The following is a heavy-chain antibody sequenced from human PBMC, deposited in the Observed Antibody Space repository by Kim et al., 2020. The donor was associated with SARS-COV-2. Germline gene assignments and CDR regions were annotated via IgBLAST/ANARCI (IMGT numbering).Heavy chain of an antibody. J-gene: IGHJ5*02. CDR1: GFTFSSYA. V-gene: IGHV3-23*01. D-gene: IGHD3-10*01. CDR2: ISGSGGST. CDR3: AKDHSRVLLGSWFDP. Sequence: GGSLRLSCAASGFTFSSYAMSWVRQAPGKGLEWVSAISGSGGSTYYADSVKGRFTISRDNSKNTLYLQMNSLRAEDTAVYYCAKDHSRVLLGSWFDPWGQGTLVTVSS.